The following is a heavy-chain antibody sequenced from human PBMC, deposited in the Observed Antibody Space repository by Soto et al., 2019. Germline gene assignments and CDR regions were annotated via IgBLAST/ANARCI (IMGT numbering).Heavy chain of an antibody. Sequence: QVQLVQSAAEVKEPGASVTVSCKASRYLFASHNIHWVREAPGQGLEWMGEINPRSGSAGYNQKFQGRVTMTSDTSTTTVYMLLSSLRSDDTAVYYCARIAGAGLTYFDFWGQGTPVTVSS. CDR2: INPRSGSA. V-gene: IGHV1-46*01. CDR3: ARIAGAGLTYFDF. J-gene: IGHJ4*02. CDR1: RYLFASHN. D-gene: IGHD6-13*01.